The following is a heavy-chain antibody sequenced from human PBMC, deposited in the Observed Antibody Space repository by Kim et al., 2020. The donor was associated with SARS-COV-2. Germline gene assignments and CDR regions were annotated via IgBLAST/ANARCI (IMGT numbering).Heavy chain of an antibody. D-gene: IGHD1-26*01. CDR2: VSGDGNTI. CDR1: GFDFSSYW. J-gene: IGHJ4*02. Sequence: GGSLRLSCAASGFDFSSYWMHWVRQVPEKGLMWVSRVSGDGNTIYYADAARGRFTISRDNAKNTVYLQMSSRRAEDTAVYYCARGSGSYGFDYWGQGSLVTVSS. V-gene: IGHV3-74*01. CDR3: ARGSGSYGFDY.